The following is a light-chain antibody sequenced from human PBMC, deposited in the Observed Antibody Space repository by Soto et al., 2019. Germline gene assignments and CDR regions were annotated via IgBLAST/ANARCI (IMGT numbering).Light chain of an antibody. J-gene: IGKJ4*01. Sequence: EIVMTQSPATLSVSPGERATLSCRASQSISSSLAWYQQKPGQALRLLIYGASTRATGVPARFSGSGSGTAFALTISSLQSEDFAVYYCQQCYNWPLTFDGGTKVEIK. CDR2: GAS. V-gene: IGKV3-15*01. CDR3: QQCYNWPLT. CDR1: QSISSS.